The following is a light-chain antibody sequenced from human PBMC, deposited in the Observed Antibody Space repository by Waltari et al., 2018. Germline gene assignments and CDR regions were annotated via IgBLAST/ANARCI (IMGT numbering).Light chain of an antibody. CDR3: QQLKDSPPT. V-gene: IGKV1-9*01. CDR2: ASS. J-gene: IGKJ4*01. Sequence: DIQLTQSPSFLSASVGDRVTITCRASPDISNFLAWYQQKPGQAPQLLIYASSTLQSGVPSRFGGSGSGTEFTLTISSLQPEDFATYYCQQLKDSPPTFGGGTKVEIK. CDR1: PDISNF.